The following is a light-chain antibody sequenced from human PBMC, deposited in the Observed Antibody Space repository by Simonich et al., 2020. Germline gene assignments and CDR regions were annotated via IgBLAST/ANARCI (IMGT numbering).Light chain of an antibody. CDR1: QSVLYSSNNKNY. J-gene: IGKJ1*01. V-gene: IGKV4-1*01. CDR3: QQYYSTPWT. CDR2: LES. Sequence: DIVMTQSPDSLAVSLGERATIHCKSSQSVLYSSNNKNYLAWYQQKPGQPPKLLIYLESTRESGVPDRFSGSGSGTDFTLTISSLQAEDVAVYYCQQYYSTPWTFGQGTKVEIK.